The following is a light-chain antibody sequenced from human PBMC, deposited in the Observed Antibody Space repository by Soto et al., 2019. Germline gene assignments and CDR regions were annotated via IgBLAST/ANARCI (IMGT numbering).Light chain of an antibody. J-gene: IGKJ1*01. V-gene: IGKV1-5*03. Sequence: DIQMTQSPSTLSASVGDRVTITCRASQSISTWVTWYQQKPGKAPKVLIYKASTLESGVPSRFSGSASGTEFTLTISDLQPDDFASYYCQQYNNDPWTFGQGTNVDIK. CDR1: QSISTW. CDR2: KAS. CDR3: QQYNNDPWT.